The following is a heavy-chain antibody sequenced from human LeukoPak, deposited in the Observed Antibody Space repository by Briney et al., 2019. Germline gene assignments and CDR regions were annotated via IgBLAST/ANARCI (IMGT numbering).Heavy chain of an antibody. Sequence: ASVKVSCKASGYTFTNYGITWVRQAPGQGLEWMGWISAYDGNTKCAQKLQGRVTMTTDTSTGTAYMELRSLRSDDTAVYYCARSGCSSTSCYSFYYYYYMDVWGKGTTVTVSS. J-gene: IGHJ6*03. CDR3: ARSGCSSTSCYSFYYYYYMDV. CDR2: ISAYDGNT. CDR1: GYTFTNYG. D-gene: IGHD2-2*02. V-gene: IGHV1-18*01.